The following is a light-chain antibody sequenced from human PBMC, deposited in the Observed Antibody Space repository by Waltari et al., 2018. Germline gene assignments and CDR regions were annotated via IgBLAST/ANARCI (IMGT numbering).Light chain of an antibody. J-gene: IGKJ1*01. V-gene: IGKV3-20*01. CDR3: QQYGSSPRT. Sequence: EIVLTHSPGTLSLSPGESATLPCRTSQSIGSSYLAWYQQKPGQAPRLLIYGASSRATGIPDRFSGTGSGTDFTLTISRLEPEDFAVYYCQQYGSSPRTFGQGTKVDIK. CDR1: QSIGSSY. CDR2: GAS.